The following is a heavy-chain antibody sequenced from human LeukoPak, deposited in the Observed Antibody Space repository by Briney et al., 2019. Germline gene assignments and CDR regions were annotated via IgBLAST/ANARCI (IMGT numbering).Heavy chain of an antibody. CDR3: ALLAYCGGGGDCYPFDY. J-gene: IGHJ4*02. Sequence: PGGSLRLSCAASGFTFSNYWMHWVRQAPGKGLVWVSRINSDGSSTTYADSVKGRFTISRDNAKNTLFLQMNSLRAEDTAVYFCALLAYCGGGGDCYPFDYWGQGTLVTVSS. D-gene: IGHD2-21*01. CDR1: GFTFSNYW. V-gene: IGHV3-74*01. CDR2: INSDGSST.